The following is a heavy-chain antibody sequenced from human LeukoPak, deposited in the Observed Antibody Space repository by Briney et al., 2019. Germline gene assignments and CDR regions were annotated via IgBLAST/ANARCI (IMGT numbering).Heavy chain of an antibody. CDR2: IYYSGST. J-gene: IGHJ4*02. D-gene: IGHD3-22*01. V-gene: IGHV4-61*05. CDR1: GGSISSSSYY. Sequence: SETLSLTCTVSGGSISSSSYYWGWIRQPPGKGLEWIGYIYYSGSTNYNPSLKSRVTISVDTSKNQFSLKLSSVTAADTAVYYCARGGMIVVVTYYFDYWGREPWSPSPQ. CDR3: ARGGMIVVVTYYFDY.